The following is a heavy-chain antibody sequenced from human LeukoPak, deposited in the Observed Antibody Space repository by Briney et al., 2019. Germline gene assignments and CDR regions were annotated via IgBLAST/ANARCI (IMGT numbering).Heavy chain of an antibody. D-gene: IGHD3-9*01. V-gene: IGHV1-2*02. CDR3: ATRGGRYFDWLLN. CDR2: INPNSGGT. CDR1: GYTFTGYY. J-gene: IGHJ4*02. Sequence: ASVTVSCKASGYTFTGYYMHWVRRAPGQGLEWMGWINPNSGGTNYAQKFQGRVTMTEDTSTDTAYTELSGLSSEDTAVYYCATRGGRYFDWLLNWGQGTLVTVSS.